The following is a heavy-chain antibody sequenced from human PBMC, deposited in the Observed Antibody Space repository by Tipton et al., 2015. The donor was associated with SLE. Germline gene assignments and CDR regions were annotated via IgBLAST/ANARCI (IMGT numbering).Heavy chain of an antibody. CDR3: AGHRQWVPYSSSWLYNWFDP. CDR1: GGAISSSSYY. CDR2: IYYSGST. Sequence: TLSLTCTVSGGAISSSSYYWGWIRHPPGKGLDGIGSIYYSGSTYYNPSPKSRDTISVETSKNQFSLKLSSVTAADTAVYYCAGHRQWVPYSSSWLYNWFDPWCQGTLVTVSS. V-gene: IGHV4-39*07. J-gene: IGHJ5*02. D-gene: IGHD6-13*01.